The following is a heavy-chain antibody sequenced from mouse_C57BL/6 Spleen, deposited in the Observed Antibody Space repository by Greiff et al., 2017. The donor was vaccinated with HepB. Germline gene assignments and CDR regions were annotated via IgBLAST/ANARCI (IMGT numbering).Heavy chain of an antibody. J-gene: IGHJ2*01. Sequence: VQLQQSGAELVRPGTSVKLSCKASGYTFTSYWMHWVKQRPGQGLEWIGVIDPSDSYTNYNQKFKGKATLTVDTSSSTAYMQLSSLTSEESAVYYCARRGTTHYFDYWGQGTTLTVSS. CDR1: GYTFTSYW. V-gene: IGHV1-59*01. CDR2: IDPSDSYT. CDR3: ARRGTTHYFDY. D-gene: IGHD1-1*01.